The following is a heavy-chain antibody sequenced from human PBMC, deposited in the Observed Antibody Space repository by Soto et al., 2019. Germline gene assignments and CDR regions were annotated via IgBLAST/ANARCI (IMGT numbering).Heavy chain of an antibody. CDR3: ARSRFLEWLADYSYYHMDV. Sequence: QVQLVQSGAEVKKPGASVKVSCKASGYTFTSYGISWVRQAPGQGLEWMGWISSYNGHTNYAQKLQGRVTMTTDTSTRTVYMERRSLRSDDTAVYFCARSRFLEWLADYSYYHMDVWGQGTTVTVSS. D-gene: IGHD3-3*01. V-gene: IGHV1-18*01. CDR2: ISSYNGHT. CDR1: GYTFTSYG. J-gene: IGHJ6*02.